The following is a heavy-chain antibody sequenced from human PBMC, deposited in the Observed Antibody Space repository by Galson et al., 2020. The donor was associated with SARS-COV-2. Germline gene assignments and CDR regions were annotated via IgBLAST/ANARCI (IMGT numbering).Heavy chain of an antibody. D-gene: IGHD3-10*01. Sequence: SETLSLTCAVSGGSISSSNWWSWVRQPPGKGLEWIGEIYHSGSTNYNRSLKSRVTISVDKSKNQLSLKLSSVTAADTAVYYCARALTVYGSGSYTTREYYYYMDVWGKGTTVTVSS. J-gene: IGHJ6*03. CDR2: IYHSGST. CDR3: ARALTVYGSGSYTTREYYYYMDV. CDR1: GGSISSSNW. V-gene: IGHV4-4*02.